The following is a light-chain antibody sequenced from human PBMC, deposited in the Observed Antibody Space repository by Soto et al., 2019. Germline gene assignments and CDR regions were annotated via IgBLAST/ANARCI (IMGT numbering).Light chain of an antibody. V-gene: IGLV1-40*01. CDR1: SSNIGAGYD. CDR3: QSYDSSLSGYV. CDR2: GNT. J-gene: IGLJ1*01. Sequence: QSVLTQPPSVSGAPGQRVTMPCTGSSSNIGAGYDVHWYQQLPGTAPKLLISGNTNRPSGVPDRFSGSKSGTSASLAITGLQAEDEADYYCQSYDSSLSGYVFGTGTKVTVL.